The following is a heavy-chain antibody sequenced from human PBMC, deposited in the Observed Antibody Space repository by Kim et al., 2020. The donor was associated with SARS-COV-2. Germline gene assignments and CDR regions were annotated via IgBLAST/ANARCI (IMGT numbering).Heavy chain of an antibody. CDR2: IYYSGST. CDR3: ARATPRMRVVVIYAFDI. D-gene: IGHD3-22*01. J-gene: IGHJ3*02. Sequence: SETLSLTCTVSGGSISSGGYYWSWIRQHPGKGLEWIGYIYYSGSTYYNPSLKSRVTISVDTSKNQFSLKLSSVTAADTAVYYCARATPRMRVVVIYAFDILGQGTMVTVSS. V-gene: IGHV4-31*03. CDR1: GGSISSGGYY.